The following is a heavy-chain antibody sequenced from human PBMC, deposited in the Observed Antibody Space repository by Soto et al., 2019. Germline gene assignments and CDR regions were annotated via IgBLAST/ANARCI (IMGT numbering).Heavy chain of an antibody. V-gene: IGHV3-72*01. CDR1: GFTFGDHY. CDR3: PRVGCIGTNCYSLDY. D-gene: IGHD2-15*01. Sequence: EVQLVESGGGLVQPGGSLRLSCAASGFTFGDHYMDWVRQAPGKGLEWVGRIRKKANSYTTEYAASVKGRFTISRDDSKKSLYLQMNSLITDETAVYCCPRVGCIGTNCYSLDYWGLGSLVTVSS. J-gene: IGHJ4*02. CDR2: IRKKANSYTT.